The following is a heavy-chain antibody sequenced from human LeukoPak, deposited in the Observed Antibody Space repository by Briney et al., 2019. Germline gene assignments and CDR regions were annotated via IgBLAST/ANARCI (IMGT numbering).Heavy chain of an antibody. J-gene: IGHJ4*02. CDR2: INPDGSST. Sequence: GGSLRLSCAASGFTFSNYWMHWVRHAPGKGLVWVSRINPDGSSTDYADSVKGRFTISRDNARNTLYLQMNSLRVEDTAIYYCVRGTNDWTGIDYWGQGTLVTVSS. CDR3: VRGTNDWTGIDY. D-gene: IGHD2-8*01. CDR1: GFTFSNYW. V-gene: IGHV3-74*01.